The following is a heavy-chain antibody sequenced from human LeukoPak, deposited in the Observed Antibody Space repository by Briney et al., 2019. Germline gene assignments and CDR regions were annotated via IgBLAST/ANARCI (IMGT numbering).Heavy chain of an antibody. CDR2: IYHSGST. CDR1: GGSISSSNW. Sequence: SETLSLTCAVSGGSISSSNWWSWVRQPPGKGLEWIGEIYHSGSTNYNPSLKSRVTISVDKSKNQFSLKLSSVTAADTAVYYCAVPGSGSYYNVFQHWGQGTLVTVSS. V-gene: IGHV4-4*02. CDR3: AVPGSGSYYNVFQH. D-gene: IGHD3-10*01. J-gene: IGHJ1*01.